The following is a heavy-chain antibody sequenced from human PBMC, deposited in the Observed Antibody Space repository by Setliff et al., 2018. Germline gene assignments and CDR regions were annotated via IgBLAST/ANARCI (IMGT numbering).Heavy chain of an antibody. J-gene: IGHJ3*01. CDR1: GFTFSDYY. CDR2: ISNSGSTI. D-gene: IGHD5-12*01. Sequence: GGSLRLSCAASGFTFSDYYMSWIRQPPGKGLEWVSYISNSGSTIYYADSVKGRFTISRDNAKRFLYLHMNSLRDEDTALYYCTRFGRDDIGIWGQGTMVTVSS. V-gene: IGHV3-11*01. CDR3: TRFGRDDIGI.